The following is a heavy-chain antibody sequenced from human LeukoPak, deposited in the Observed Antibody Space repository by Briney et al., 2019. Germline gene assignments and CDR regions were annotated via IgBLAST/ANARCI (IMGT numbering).Heavy chain of an antibody. CDR1: GGSFSGYY. J-gene: IGHJ4*02. Sequence: SETLSLTCAVYGGSFSGYYWSWIRQPPGKGLEWIGEINHSGSTNYNPSLKSRVTISVDTSKNQFSLKLSSVTAADTAVYYCARRGVGRLIQRRYYFDYWGQGTLVTVSS. V-gene: IGHV4-34*01. D-gene: IGHD1-1*01. CDR2: INHSGST. CDR3: ARRGVGRLIQRRYYFDY.